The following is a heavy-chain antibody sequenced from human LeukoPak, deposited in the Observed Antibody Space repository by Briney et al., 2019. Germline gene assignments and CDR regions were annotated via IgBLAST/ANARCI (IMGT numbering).Heavy chain of an antibody. CDR1: GFTFDDYG. J-gene: IGHJ4*02. Sequence: GGSLRLSCAASGFTFDDYGMSWVRQAPGKGLVWVSLITSDGSRTSNADSVKGRFTISRDNAKNTLYLQMNSLRADDTAVYYCARDRGYTSDYWGQGTLVTVSS. CDR2: ITSDGSRT. D-gene: IGHD2-2*02. CDR3: ARDRGYTSDY. V-gene: IGHV3-74*01.